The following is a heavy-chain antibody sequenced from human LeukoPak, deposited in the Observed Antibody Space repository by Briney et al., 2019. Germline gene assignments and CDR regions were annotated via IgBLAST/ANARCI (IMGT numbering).Heavy chain of an antibody. V-gene: IGHV4-59*01. Sequence: PETLSLTCTVSGGSISSYYWSWIRQPPGKGLEWIGYIYYGGSTNYNPSLKSRVTISVDTSKNQFSLKLSSVTAADTAVYYCARDGGQWLVPDAFDIWGQGTMVTASS. CDR2: IYYGGST. CDR1: GGSISSYY. CDR3: ARDGGQWLVPDAFDI. D-gene: IGHD6-19*01. J-gene: IGHJ3*02.